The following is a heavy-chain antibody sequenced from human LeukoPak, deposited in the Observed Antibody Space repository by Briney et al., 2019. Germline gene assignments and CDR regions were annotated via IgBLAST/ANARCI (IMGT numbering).Heavy chain of an antibody. J-gene: IGHJ4*02. CDR2: IYPGDSDT. CDR3: ARRLAATDPYFDY. CDR1: GSSFTSYW. Sequence: GASLQISCKGSGSSFTSYWIGWVRQLPGKGLEWMGIIYPGDSDTRYSPSFQGQVTISADKSISTAYLQWSSLKASDTAMYYCARRLAATDPYFDYWGQGTLVTVSS. D-gene: IGHD6-25*01. V-gene: IGHV5-51*01.